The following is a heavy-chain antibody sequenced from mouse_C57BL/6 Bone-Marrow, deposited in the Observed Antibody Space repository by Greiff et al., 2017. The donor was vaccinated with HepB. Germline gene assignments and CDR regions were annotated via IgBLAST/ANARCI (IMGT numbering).Heavy chain of an antibody. J-gene: IGHJ2*01. Sequence: QVQLKESGPELVKPGASVKISCKASGYAFSSSWMNWVKQRPGQGLEWIGDIYPGSGNTNYNEKFKSKATLTVDTSSSTAYMQLSSLTSEDSAVYYCARAGWLLPYFDYWGQGTTLTVSS. CDR3: ARAGWLLPYFDY. CDR2: IYPGSGNT. CDR1: GYAFSSSW. V-gene: IGHV1-55*01. D-gene: IGHD2-3*01.